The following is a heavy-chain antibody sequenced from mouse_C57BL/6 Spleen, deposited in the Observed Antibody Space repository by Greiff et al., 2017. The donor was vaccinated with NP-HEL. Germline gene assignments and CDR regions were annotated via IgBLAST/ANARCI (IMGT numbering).Heavy chain of an antibody. D-gene: IGHD2-2*01. Sequence: EVKVVESGEGLVKPGGSLKLSCAASGFTFSSYAMSWVRQTPEKRLEWVAYISSGGDYIYYADTVKGRVTISTDKTSNTLYLQMSSLKSEETAVYYCTEGGYDVFAYWGQGTLVTVSA. J-gene: IGHJ3*01. CDR2: ISSGGDYI. V-gene: IGHV5-9-1*02. CDR3: TEGGYDVFAY. CDR1: GFTFSSYA.